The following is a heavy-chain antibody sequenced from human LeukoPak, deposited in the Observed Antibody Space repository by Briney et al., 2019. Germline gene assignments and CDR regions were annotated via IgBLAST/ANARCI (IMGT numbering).Heavy chain of an antibody. CDR1: GSSMSSDYY. V-gene: IGHV4-38-2*02. Sequence: KPSETLSLTCTVSGSSMSSDYYWGWIRQPPGKGLEWIGSISDSGSAYYNPSLKSRVVISVDPSKKQFSLKVTSVTAADTAVYYCARRGFGWSYTLTFDYWGQGTLVTVSS. CDR3: ARRGFGWSYTLTFDY. D-gene: IGHD2-15*01. CDR2: ISDSGSA. J-gene: IGHJ4*02.